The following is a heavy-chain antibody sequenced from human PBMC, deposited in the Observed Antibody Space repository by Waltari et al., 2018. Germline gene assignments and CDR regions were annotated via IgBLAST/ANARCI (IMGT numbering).Heavy chain of an antibody. D-gene: IGHD3-16*01. V-gene: IGHV3-15*01. CDR3: ITDPAKAYVRWFDP. J-gene: IGHJ5*02. CDR2: SKRSAEGGAA. Sequence: EVQLVESGGGLVKPGGSLRLSCAASGFNFFDTWMTWVRQAPGKGMEWGGRSKRSAEGGAAEYAPPVNGRFIISRDDSTSTLYLQMNSLKSEDTAVYYCITDPAKAYVRWFDPWGQGTLVTVSS. CDR1: GFNFFDTW.